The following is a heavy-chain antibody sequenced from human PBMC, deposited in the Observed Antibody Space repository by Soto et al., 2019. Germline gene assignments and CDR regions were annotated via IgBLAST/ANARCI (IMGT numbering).Heavy chain of an antibody. J-gene: IGHJ4*02. Sequence: QLQLQESGPGLVKPSETLSLTCTVSGDSISSRSSYWGWIRQPPGKGLEWIGSIYYTGSTYYNPSLKSRITISVDTSKNQFSLKLSSVTAADTAVYYCARHQYYDFLTGYYVSYLDYWGQGTLVTVSS. CDR3: ARHQYYDFLTGYYVSYLDY. D-gene: IGHD3-9*01. CDR2: IYYTGST. V-gene: IGHV4-39*01. CDR1: GDSISSRSSY.